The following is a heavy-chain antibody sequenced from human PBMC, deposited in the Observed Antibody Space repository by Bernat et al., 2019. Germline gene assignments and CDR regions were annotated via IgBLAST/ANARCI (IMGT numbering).Heavy chain of an antibody. CDR3: AKEYVSRSSLSFDY. D-gene: IGHD3-16*01. CDR2: ISGSGGST. J-gene: IGHJ4*01. V-gene: IGHV3-23*01. Sequence: EVQLLESGGDLVQPGGSLRLSCVASGFTFSSNAMAWVRQAPGKGLEWLSAISGSGGSTYYADSVKGSFTSSRDNSKNTLYLQMNSLRAEDTAVYFCAKEYVSRSSLSFDYWGQATLVTVSS. CDR1: GFTFSSNA.